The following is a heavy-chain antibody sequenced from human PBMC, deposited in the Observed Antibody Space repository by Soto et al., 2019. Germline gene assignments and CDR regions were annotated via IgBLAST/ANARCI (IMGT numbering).Heavy chain of an antibody. D-gene: IGHD3-10*01. V-gene: IGHV1-46*03. CDR1: GYTFTSYY. J-gene: IGHJ4*02. CDR2: INPSGGST. Sequence: ASVKVSCKASGYTFTSYYMHWVRQAPGQGLEWMGIINPSGGSTSYAQKLQGRVTMTRDTSTSTVYMELSSLRSEDTAVYYCASTMVRGVIILYWGQGTLVTVSS. CDR3: ASTMVRGVIILY.